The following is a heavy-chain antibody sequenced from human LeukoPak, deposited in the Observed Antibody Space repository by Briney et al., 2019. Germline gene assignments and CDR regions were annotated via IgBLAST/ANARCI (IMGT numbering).Heavy chain of an antibody. CDR1: GGTFSSYA. D-gene: IGHD3-22*01. J-gene: IGHJ4*02. CDR2: IIPILGIA. Sequence: SVKVSCKASGGTFSSYAISWVRQAPGQGLEWMGRIIPILGIANYAQKFQGRVTITADKSTSTAYMELSSLRSEDMAVYYCANQYPNYYDSSGYSPPGYWGQGTLVTVSS. CDR3: ANQYPNYYDSSGYSPPGY. V-gene: IGHV1-69*04.